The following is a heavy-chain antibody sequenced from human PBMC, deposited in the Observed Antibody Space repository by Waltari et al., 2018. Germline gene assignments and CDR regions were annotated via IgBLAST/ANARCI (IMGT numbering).Heavy chain of an antibody. CDR2: INRKSINI. J-gene: IGHJ3*01. D-gene: IGHD2-21*02. Sequence: DVQLVESGGGLVQPGGSLRLACNASGFTFSSYAMNWVLQAPGKELGWVSYINRKSINIYYADSVEGRFTISRDNAKISLYLQMNSLRAEDTAVYYCARDPDPAYCDVDCYTSFDVWGQGTKVTVSS. CDR3: ARDPDPAYCDVDCYTSFDV. CDR1: GFTFSSYA. V-gene: IGHV3-48*01.